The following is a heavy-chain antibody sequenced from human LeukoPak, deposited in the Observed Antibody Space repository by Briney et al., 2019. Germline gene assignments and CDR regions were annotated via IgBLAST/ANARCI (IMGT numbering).Heavy chain of an antibody. CDR2: IYYSGST. CDR1: GGSISIGGYY. CDR3: ARENPYCSGGSCIDY. J-gene: IGHJ4*02. V-gene: IGHV4-31*03. D-gene: IGHD2-15*01. Sequence: SETLSLTCTVSGGSISIGGYYWSWIRQHPGKGLEWIGYIYYSGSTYYNPSLKSRVTISVDTSKNQFSLKLSSVTAADTAVYYCARENPYCSGGSCIDYWGQGTLVTVSS.